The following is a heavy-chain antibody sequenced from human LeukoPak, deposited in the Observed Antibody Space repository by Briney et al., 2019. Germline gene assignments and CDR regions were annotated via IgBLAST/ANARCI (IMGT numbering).Heavy chain of an antibody. J-gene: IGHJ4*02. CDR2: ISGSGGST. D-gene: IGHD3-22*01. CDR1: GFIFSSYA. Sequence: GSLRLSCAASGFIFSSYAMSWVRQAPGKGLEWVSAISGSGGSTYYADSVKGRFTISRDNSKNTLYLQMNSLRAEDTAVYYCAKDWSITMIVVVITGFDYWGQGTLVTVSS. CDR3: AKDWSITMIVVVITGFDY. V-gene: IGHV3-23*01.